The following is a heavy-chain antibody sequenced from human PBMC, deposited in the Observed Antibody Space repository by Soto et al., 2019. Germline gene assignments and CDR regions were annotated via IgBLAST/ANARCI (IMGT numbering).Heavy chain of an antibody. Sequence: EVQLVESGGGLVQPGGSLRLSCAASGFTVSSNYMSWVRQAPGKGLEWVSVIYSGGSTYYADSVKGRFTISRHNSKNTLYLQMNSLRAEDTAVYYCARDSVVTGPYYYDGMDVWGQGTTVTVSS. J-gene: IGHJ6*02. CDR1: GFTVSSNY. CDR2: IYSGGST. V-gene: IGHV3-53*04. CDR3: ARDSVVTGPYYYDGMDV. D-gene: IGHD2-15*01.